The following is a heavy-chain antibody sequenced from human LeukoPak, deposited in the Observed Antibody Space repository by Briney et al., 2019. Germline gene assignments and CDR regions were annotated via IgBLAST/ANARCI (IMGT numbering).Heavy chain of an antibody. J-gene: IGHJ4*02. D-gene: IGHD6-13*01. V-gene: IGHV3-53*01. Sequence: PGGSLRLSCAASGFTVSSNYMSWVRQAPGKGLEWVSVIYSGGTTYYADSVKGRFTISRDNSKNTLYIQMNSLRAEDTAVYYCARGVRDSRSWGIFDYWGQGTLVTVFS. CDR2: IYSGGTT. CDR1: GFTVSSNY. CDR3: ARGVRDSRSWGIFDY.